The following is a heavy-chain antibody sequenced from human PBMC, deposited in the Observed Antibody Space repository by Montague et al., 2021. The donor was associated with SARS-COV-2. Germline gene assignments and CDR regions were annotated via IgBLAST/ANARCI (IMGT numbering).Heavy chain of an antibody. J-gene: IGHJ4*02. CDR2: VHYTGST. V-gene: IGHV4-59*01. D-gene: IGHD1-1*01. Sequence: SETPSLTCEVSGGSIRSYYWSWIRQSPGKGLEWIGYVHYTGSTKYNPSLKTRVTLSLDTPKNHFSLRLNSVTAADTAVYYCARAQNICFIANCVNYFDLWGLGALVSVSS. CDR1: GGSIRSYY. CDR3: ARAQNICFIANCVNYFDL.